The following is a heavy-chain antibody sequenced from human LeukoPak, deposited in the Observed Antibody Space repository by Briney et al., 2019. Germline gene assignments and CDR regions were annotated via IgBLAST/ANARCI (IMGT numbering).Heavy chain of an antibody. V-gene: IGHV3-23*01. J-gene: IGHJ4*02. CDR1: GFTFSSYA. CDR2: ISGRGGST. Sequence: GGSLRLSCAASGFTFSSYAMSWVRQAPGKGLEWVSAISGRGGSTYYADSVKGRFTISRDNSKNTLYLQMNSLRAEDTAVYYCAKVISYYYDSSGYPFDYWGQGTLVTVSS. CDR3: AKVISYYYDSSGYPFDY. D-gene: IGHD3-22*01.